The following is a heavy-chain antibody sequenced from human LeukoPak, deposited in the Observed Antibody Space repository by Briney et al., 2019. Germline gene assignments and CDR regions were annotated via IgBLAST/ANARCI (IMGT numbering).Heavy chain of an antibody. Sequence: GGSLRLSCAASGFTVSSNYMSWVRQAPGKGLEWVSVIYSGGSTYYADSVKGRFTISRDNSKNTLYLQMNSLRAEDTAVYYRARKNGQYEFDYWGQGTLVTVSS. CDR1: GFTVSSNY. D-gene: IGHD4-11*01. J-gene: IGHJ4*02. CDR3: ARKNGQYEFDY. CDR2: IYSGGST. V-gene: IGHV3-53*01.